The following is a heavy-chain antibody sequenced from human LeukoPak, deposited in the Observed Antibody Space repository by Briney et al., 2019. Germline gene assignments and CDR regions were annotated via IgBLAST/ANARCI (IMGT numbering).Heavy chain of an antibody. J-gene: IGHJ6*02. CDR3: DRYQGGGWDV. CDR1: GFTFSNYW. V-gene: IGHV3-7*01. D-gene: IGHD6-25*01. Sequence: GGSLRLSCTASGFTFSNYWMSWVRQAPGKGPEWVANIKQDGSEKYSLDSLKGRFTISRDNAKRSLYLQMNSLRAEDTAVYCCDRYQGGGWDVWGQGTTVTVSS. CDR2: IKQDGSEK.